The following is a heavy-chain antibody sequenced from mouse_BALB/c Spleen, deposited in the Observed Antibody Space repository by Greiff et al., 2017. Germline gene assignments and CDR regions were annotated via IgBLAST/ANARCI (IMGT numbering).Heavy chain of an antibody. CDR1: GYTFTSYW. Sequence: QVQLKQPGAELVKPGASVKLSCKASGYTFTSYWMHWVKQRPGQGLEWIGEIDPSDSYTNYNQKFKGKATLTVDKSSSTAYMQLSSLTSEDSAVYYCARSRYDVYYAMDYWGQGTSVTVSS. CDR3: ARSRYDVYYAMDY. D-gene: IGHD2-14*01. V-gene: IGHV1-69*02. J-gene: IGHJ4*01. CDR2: IDPSDSYT.